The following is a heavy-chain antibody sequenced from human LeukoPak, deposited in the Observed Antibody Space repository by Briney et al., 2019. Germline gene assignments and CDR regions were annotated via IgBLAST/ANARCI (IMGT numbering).Heavy chain of an antibody. D-gene: IGHD5-24*01. J-gene: IGHJ4*02. CDR1: VGSIRSSSYY. CDR3: ARLDGKVEMAIDY. Sequence: PSETLSLTCSVSVGSIRSSSYYGAWIRQPPAKGLGWIRSIYYSGSTYYNQSLKSRVTISVDTSKNQFSLKLSSVTAADTAVYYCARLDGKVEMAIDYWGQGTLVTVSS. V-gene: IGHV4-39*01. CDR2: IYYSGST.